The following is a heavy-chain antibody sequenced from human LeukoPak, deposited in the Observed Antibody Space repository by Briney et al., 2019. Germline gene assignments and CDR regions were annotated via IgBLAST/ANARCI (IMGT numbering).Heavy chain of an antibody. CDR2: IYYSGST. V-gene: IGHV4-59*08. Sequence: PSETLFLTCTVSGGSISTYYWSWIRQPPGKGLEWIAYIYYSGSTSYNPSLKTRVTISVDMSKNQFSLKLSSVTAADTAVYYCARHSRYGDFDYWGQGTLLTVSS. CDR1: GGSISTYY. D-gene: IGHD4-17*01. J-gene: IGHJ4*02. CDR3: ARHSRYGDFDY.